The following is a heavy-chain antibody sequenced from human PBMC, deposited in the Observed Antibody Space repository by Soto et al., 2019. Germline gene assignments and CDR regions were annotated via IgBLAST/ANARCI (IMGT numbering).Heavy chain of an antibody. CDR1: GGTFSSYT. CDR3: ARAATDCSGGSCYSVWFDP. D-gene: IGHD2-15*01. J-gene: IGHJ5*02. V-gene: IGHV1-69*02. Sequence: GASVKVSCKASGGTFSSYTISWVRQAPGQGLEWMGRIIPILGIANYAQKFQGRVTITADKSTSTAYMELSSLRSEDTAVYYCARAATDCSGGSCYSVWFDPWGQGTLVTVSS. CDR2: IIPILGIA.